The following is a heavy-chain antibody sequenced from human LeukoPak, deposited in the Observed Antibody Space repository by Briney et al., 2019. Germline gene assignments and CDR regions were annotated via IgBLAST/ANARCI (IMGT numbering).Heavy chain of an antibody. CDR1: GGSIRRGGYY. D-gene: IGHD3-16*02. CDR3: ARAPFGDYIWGSYRPHPYYFDC. V-gene: IGHV4-31*03. Sequence: PSGTLSLTFTFSGGSIRRGGYYWSWIRQHPGKGLEWIGYIYYSGSAYYNPSLKRRVTISVDTSKNQFSLKLSSVTAADTAVYYCARAPFGDYIWGSYRPHPYYFDCWGQRTLVTASS. J-gene: IGHJ4*02. CDR2: IYYSGSA.